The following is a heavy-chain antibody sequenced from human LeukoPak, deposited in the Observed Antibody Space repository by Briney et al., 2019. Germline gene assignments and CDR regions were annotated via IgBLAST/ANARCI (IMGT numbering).Heavy chain of an antibody. J-gene: IGHJ4*02. V-gene: IGHV3-30*18. CDR1: GFTFRSYG. CDR2: ISDGATHT. Sequence: GGSLRLSCGGSGFTFRSYGMHWVRQAPGKGLEWVAVISDGATHTYYADSVKGRFTISRDNYRDTLYLQMNSLRVEDTALYYCAKGTMSSSWLDYSVFDCWGQGTLVTVSS. CDR3: AKGTMSSSWLDYSVFDC. D-gene: IGHD6-13*01.